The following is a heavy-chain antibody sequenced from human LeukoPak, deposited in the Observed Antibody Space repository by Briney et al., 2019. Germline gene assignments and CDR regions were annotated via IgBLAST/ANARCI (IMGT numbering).Heavy chain of an antibody. CDR3: ARDPGSYYPTWFDP. D-gene: IGHD3-10*01. Sequence: ASVKVSCKASGYTFTGYYMHWVRQAPGQGLEWMGWINPNSGGTNYAQKFQGRVTMTRDTSISTAYIELSRLRSDDTAVYYCARDPGSYYPTWFDPSGQGTLVTVSS. CDR2: INPNSGGT. J-gene: IGHJ5*02. V-gene: IGHV1-2*02. CDR1: GYTFTGYY.